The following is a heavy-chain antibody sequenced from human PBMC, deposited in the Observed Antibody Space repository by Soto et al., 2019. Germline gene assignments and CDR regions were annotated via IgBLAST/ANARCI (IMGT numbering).Heavy chain of an antibody. Sequence: GASVKVSCKASGYTFTSYAMHWVRQAPGQRLEWMGWINAGNGNTKYSQKFQGRVTITRDTSASTAYMELSSLRSEDTAVYYCARVRWYGGNSYFDYWGQGTLVTVSS. CDR1: GYTFTSYA. CDR2: INAGNGNT. D-gene: IGHD2-21*02. V-gene: IGHV1-3*01. J-gene: IGHJ4*02. CDR3: ARVRWYGGNSYFDY.